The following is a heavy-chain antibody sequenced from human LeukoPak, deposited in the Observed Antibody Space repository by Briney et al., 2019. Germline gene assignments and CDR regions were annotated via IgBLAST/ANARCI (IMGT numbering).Heavy chain of an antibody. CDR3: ARDSSGYRDY. CDR1: GDSVSSTRAA. V-gene: IGHV6-1*01. CDR2: TYYRTKWYH. Sequence: SQTLSLTCAISGDSVSSTRAAWNWIRQSPSGGLEWLGRTYYRTKWYHDYAVSVQSRITINPDTSKNQFSLQLKSVTPEDTAVYYCARDSSGYRDYWGQGTLVTVSS. D-gene: IGHD3-22*01. J-gene: IGHJ4*02.